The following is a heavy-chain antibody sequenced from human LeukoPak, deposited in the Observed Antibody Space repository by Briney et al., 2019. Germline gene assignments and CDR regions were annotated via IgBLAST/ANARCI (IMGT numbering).Heavy chain of an antibody. CDR1: GFIFSNHE. D-gene: IGHD1-1*01. V-gene: IGHV3-48*03. CDR2: IGGSGSGV. Sequence: GGSLRLSCAASGFIFSNHEMNWVRQATGKGLEWVSQIGGSGSGVFYAHSVKGRFTISRDNAKNSLFLQMNSLRVEDTAVYYCARDWNSGIWGQGTMVTVSS. CDR3: ARDWNSGI. J-gene: IGHJ3*02.